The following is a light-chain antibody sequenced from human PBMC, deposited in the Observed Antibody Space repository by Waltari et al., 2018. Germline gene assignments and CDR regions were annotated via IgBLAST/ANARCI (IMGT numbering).Light chain of an antibody. CDR3: MQATHWPVT. J-gene: IGKJ5*01. V-gene: IGKV2-30*01. Sequence: DVGLTQSPLSLPVTLGQPASIPCSPSQTLVYTDGISYLHWFHQRPGQAPRRLIYKVSNRDSGVPDRFSGSGSGTDFTLMISSVEADDVGVYFCMQATHWPVTFGQGTRLEIK. CDR1: QTLVYTDGISY. CDR2: KVS.